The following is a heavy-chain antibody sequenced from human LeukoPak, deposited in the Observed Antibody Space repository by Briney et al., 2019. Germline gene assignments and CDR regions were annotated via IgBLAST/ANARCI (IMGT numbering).Heavy chain of an antibody. V-gene: IGHV4-39*07. CDR3: ARDQVTTHDYCSGGNCYSWDY. J-gene: IGHJ4*02. CDR2: IYYTGST. CDR1: GGSISSGSYY. Sequence: PSETLSLTCTVSGGSISSGSYYWGWIRQPPGKGLEWIGSIYYTGSTYYNPSLKSRVTISVDTSKNHFSLKLSSVTAADTAVYYCARDQVTTHDYCSGGNCYSWDYWGQGTLVTVSS. D-gene: IGHD2-15*01.